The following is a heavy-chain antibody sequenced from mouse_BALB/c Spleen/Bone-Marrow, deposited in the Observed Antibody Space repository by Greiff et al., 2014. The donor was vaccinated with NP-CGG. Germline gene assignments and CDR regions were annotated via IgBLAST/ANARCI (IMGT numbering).Heavy chain of an antibody. CDR3: ARYDGYLDY. CDR2: INPGSGST. D-gene: IGHD2-3*01. Sequence: VQLQQSGAELVRPGTSVKVSCKASGYAFTDYLMEWLKQRPGQGLEWIGVINPGSGSTNYNEKFKDKATLTADKSSSTAYMQLNSLTSDDSAVYFCARYDGYLDYWGQGTILTVSS. J-gene: IGHJ2*01. CDR1: GYAFTDYL. V-gene: IGHV1-54*01.